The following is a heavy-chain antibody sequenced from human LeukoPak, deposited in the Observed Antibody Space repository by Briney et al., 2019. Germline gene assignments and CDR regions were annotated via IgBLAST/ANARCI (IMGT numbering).Heavy chain of an antibody. CDR3: AQDRVPGTSPKLDY. J-gene: IGHJ4*02. Sequence: GGSLRLSCAASGFTFSSYAMSWVRQAPGRGLEWVSTIGGSGSDTYYADSVKGRFIISRDNSKNTLSLQMNSLRAEDTAMYYCAQDRVPGTSPKLDYWGQGTLVTVSS. V-gene: IGHV3-23*01. CDR2: IGGSGSDT. CDR1: GFTFSSYA. D-gene: IGHD1-7*01.